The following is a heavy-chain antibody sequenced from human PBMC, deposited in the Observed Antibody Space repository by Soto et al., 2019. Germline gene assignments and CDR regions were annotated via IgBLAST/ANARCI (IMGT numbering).Heavy chain of an antibody. CDR2: IFSNDEK. Sequence: GPTLVNPTETLTLTCTVSGFSLSNARMGVSWIRQPPGKALEWLAHIFSNDEKSYSTSLKSRLTISKDTSKSQVVLTMTNMDPVDTATYYCARIIADQRDWFDPWGQGTLVTVSS. V-gene: IGHV2-26*01. CDR1: GFSLSNARMG. CDR3: ARIIADQRDWFDP. D-gene: IGHD2-2*01. J-gene: IGHJ5*02.